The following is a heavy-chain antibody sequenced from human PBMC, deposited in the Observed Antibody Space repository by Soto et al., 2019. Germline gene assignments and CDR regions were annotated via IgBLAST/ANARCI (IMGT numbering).Heavy chain of an antibody. CDR2: VSSSSTYI. J-gene: IGHJ4*02. Sequence: PGGSLRLSCAASGFTFSSYTMNWVRQAPGKGLEWVSSVSSSSTYIYYADSVKGRFTISRDNAKNSLYLQMNSLRAEDMAIYYCARGSHSTTWYGGQFDYWGQGTLVTVSS. D-gene: IGHD6-13*01. CDR1: GFTFSSYT. V-gene: IGHV3-21*01. CDR3: ARGSHSTTWYGGQFDY.